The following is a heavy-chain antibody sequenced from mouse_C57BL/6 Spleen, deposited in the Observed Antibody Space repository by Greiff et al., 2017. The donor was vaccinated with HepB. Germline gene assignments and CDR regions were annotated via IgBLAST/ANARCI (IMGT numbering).Heavy chain of an antibody. CDR2: IDPEDGDT. CDR3: TTWYYYGSSSRDY. Sequence: VHVKQSGAELVRPGASVKLSCTASGFNIKDYYMHWVKQRPEQGLEWIGRIDPEDGDTEYAPKFQGKATMTADTSSNTAYLQLSSLTSEDTAVYYCTTWYYYGSSSRDYWGQGTTLTVSS. J-gene: IGHJ2*01. D-gene: IGHD1-1*01. V-gene: IGHV14-1*01. CDR1: GFNIKDYY.